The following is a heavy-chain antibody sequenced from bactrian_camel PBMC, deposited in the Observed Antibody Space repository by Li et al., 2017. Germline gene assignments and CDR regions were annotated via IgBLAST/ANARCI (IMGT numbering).Heavy chain of an antibody. D-gene: IGHD4*01. CDR2: FDSDGTR. CDR3: AATGFVGNL. Sequence: HVQLVESGGGSVQVGGSLTLSCVASGDTIGRYCMGWFRQIPDREREGVAAFDSDGTRAYIPSVKGRFTIGHDNCNLKNTLYLQMNSLKPEDTALYYCAATGFVGNLWGKGTQVTVS. V-gene: IGHV3S55*01. CDR1: GDTIGRYC. J-gene: IGHJ4*01.